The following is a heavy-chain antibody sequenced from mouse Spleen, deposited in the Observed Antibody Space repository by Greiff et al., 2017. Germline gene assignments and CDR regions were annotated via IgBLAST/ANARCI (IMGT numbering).Heavy chain of an antibody. J-gene: IGHJ2*01. Sequence: QVQLKQSGPELVKPGASVKISCKASGYAFSSSWMNWVKQRPGKGLEWIGRIYPGDGDTNYNGKFKGKATLTADKASSTAYMQLSSLTSEDSAVYFCASYGNPYYLDYWGQGTTLTVAS. D-gene: IGHD2-1*01. V-gene: IGHV1-82*01. CDR3: ASYGNPYYLDY. CDR1: GYAFSSSW. CDR2: IYPGDGDT.